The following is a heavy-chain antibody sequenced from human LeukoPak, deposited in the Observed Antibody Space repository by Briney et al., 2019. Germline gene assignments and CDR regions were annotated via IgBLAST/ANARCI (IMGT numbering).Heavy chain of an antibody. V-gene: IGHV3-23*01. J-gene: IGHJ4*02. CDR3: AKDGSGNGDYFDY. CDR2: ISGSGNST. D-gene: IGHD3-10*01. Sequence: GGSLRLSCAASGFTFSSYAMSWVRQAPGKGLEWVSAISGSGNSTYYADSVKGRFTISRDNSKNTLYLQMNSLRAEDTAVYYCAKDGSGNGDYFDYWGQGTLVTVSS. CDR1: GFTFSSYA.